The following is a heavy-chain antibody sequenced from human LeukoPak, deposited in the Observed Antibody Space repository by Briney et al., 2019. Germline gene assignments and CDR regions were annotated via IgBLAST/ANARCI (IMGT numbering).Heavy chain of an antibody. V-gene: IGHV1-69*05. J-gene: IGHJ6*03. Sequence: SVKVSCKASGGTFSSYAISWVRQAPGQGLEWVGRIIPIFGTANYAQKFQGRVTITTDESTSTAYMELSSLRSEDTAVYYCARGRCSSTSCYLNYYYYMDVWGKGTTVTVSS. CDR1: GGTFSSYA. D-gene: IGHD2-2*01. CDR3: ARGRCSSTSCYLNYYYYMDV. CDR2: IIPIFGTA.